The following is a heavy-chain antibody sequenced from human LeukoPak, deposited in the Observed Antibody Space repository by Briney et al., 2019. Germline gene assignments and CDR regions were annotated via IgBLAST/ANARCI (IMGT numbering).Heavy chain of an antibody. D-gene: IGHD2-2*01. CDR2: IYPGDSDT. Sequence: GESLKISCKGSGYNFANSWIAWVRKMPGRGLDWMGIIYPGDSDTRYSPSFQGQVTISADKSISTAYLQWTSLQASDTALYYCARQKSRVAPADYWGQGTLVTVSS. J-gene: IGHJ4*02. CDR1: GYNFANSW. V-gene: IGHV5-51*01. CDR3: ARQKSRVAPADY.